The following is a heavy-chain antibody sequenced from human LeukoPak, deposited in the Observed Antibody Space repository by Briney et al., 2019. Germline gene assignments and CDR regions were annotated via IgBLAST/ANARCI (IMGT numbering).Heavy chain of an antibody. V-gene: IGHV3-23*05. J-gene: IGHJ4*02. CDR2: INTNGRTT. D-gene: IGHD1-14*01. CDR3: AKHPESGNFDY. Sequence: GGSLRLSCAASGFTFSSYVMNWVRQAPGKGLEWVSIINTNGRTTYYADSVKGRFTISRDNSKNTLYLQMNSLRAEDTAVYYCAKHPESGNFDYWGRGTLVTVSS. CDR1: GFTFSSYV.